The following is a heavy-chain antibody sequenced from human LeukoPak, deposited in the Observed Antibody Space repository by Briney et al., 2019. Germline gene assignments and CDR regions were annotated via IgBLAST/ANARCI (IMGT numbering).Heavy chain of an antibody. CDR1: GGSFSGYY. CDR2: INHSGST. V-gene: IGHV4-34*01. CDR3: ARDLQPTYYYGSGSLRGRFDP. J-gene: IGHJ5*02. D-gene: IGHD3-10*01. Sequence: NPSETLSLTCAVYGGSFSGYYWSWIRQPPGKGLEWIGEINHSGSTNYNPSLKSRVTISVDTSKNQFSLKLSSVTAADTAVYYCARDLQPTYYYGSGSLRGRFDPWGQGTLVTVSS.